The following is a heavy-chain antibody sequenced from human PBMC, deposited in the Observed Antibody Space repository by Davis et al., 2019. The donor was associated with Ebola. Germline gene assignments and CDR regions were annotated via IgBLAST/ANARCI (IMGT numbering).Heavy chain of an antibody. Sequence: GESLKISCAASGFTFSSYAMHWVRQAPGKGLEWVAVISYDGSNKYYADSVKGRFTISRDNSKNTLYLQMNSLRVEDTAVYYCVRGGTGPAAGGGIWGQGTMVTVSS. CDR1: GFTFSSYA. CDR3: VRGGTGPAAGGGI. CDR2: ISYDGSNK. D-gene: IGHD1/OR15-1a*01. J-gene: IGHJ3*02. V-gene: IGHV3-30-3*01.